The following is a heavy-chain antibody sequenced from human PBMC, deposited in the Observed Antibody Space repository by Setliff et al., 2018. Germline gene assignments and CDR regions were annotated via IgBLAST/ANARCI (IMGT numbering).Heavy chain of an antibody. D-gene: IGHD3-10*01. Sequence: GGSLRLSCVATGFSFRNCWASWVRQAPGKGPEWVASINPDGSEKYYVDSVKGRFTIFRDNARNSLSLQMNNLRTEDTAVYYCFGAGTCSYWGQGTLVTVSS. CDR1: GFSFRNCW. V-gene: IGHV3-7*01. J-gene: IGHJ4*02. CDR3: FGAGTCSY. CDR2: INPDGSEK.